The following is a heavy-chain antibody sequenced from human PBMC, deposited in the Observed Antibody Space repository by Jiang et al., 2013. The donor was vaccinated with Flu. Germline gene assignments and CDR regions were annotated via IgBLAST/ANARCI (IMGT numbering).Heavy chain of an antibody. CDR2: HSGST. CDR3: ASAYYYDSSGYYLSRYFDY. V-gene: IGHV4-34*01. D-gene: IGHD3-22*01. Sequence: HSGSTNYNPSLKSRVTISVDTSKNQFSLKLSSVTAADTAVYYCASAYYYDSSGYYLSRYFDYWGQGTLVTVSS. J-gene: IGHJ4*02.